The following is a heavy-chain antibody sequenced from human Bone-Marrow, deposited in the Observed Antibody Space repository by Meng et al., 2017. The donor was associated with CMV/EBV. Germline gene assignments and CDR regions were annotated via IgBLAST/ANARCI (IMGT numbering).Heavy chain of an antibody. CDR1: GFTFGDYA. V-gene: IGHV3-49*04. J-gene: IGHJ4*02. D-gene: IGHD6-6*01. CDR2: IRSKAYGGTT. Sequence: GGSLRLSCIASGFTFGDYAMSWVRQAPGKGLEWVGFIRSKAYGGTTEYAASVQGRFTISRDDSKSIAYLQMNSLKTEDSAVYYCTSLPYSSSRSFDYWGQGTLVTVSS. CDR3: TSLPYSSSRSFDY.